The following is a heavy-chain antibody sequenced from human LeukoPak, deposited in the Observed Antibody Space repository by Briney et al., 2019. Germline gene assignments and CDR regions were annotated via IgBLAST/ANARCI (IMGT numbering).Heavy chain of an antibody. Sequence: ASVKVSCKVSGYTLTELSMHWVRQAPGKGLERMGGFDPEDGETIYAQKFQGRVTMTEDTSTDTAYMELSSLRSEDTAVYYCATGIQLWDTFDYWGQGTLITVSS. CDR2: FDPEDGET. CDR3: ATGIQLWDTFDY. D-gene: IGHD5-18*01. J-gene: IGHJ4*02. CDR1: GYTLTELS. V-gene: IGHV1-24*01.